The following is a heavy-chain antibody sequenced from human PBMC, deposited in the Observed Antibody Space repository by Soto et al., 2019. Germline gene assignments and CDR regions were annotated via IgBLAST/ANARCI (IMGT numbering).Heavy chain of an antibody. J-gene: IGHJ6*02. Sequence: GGSLRLSCAASGFTFSSYGMHWVRQAPGKGLEWVAVISYDGSNKYYADSVKGRFTISRDNSKNTLYLQMNSLRAEDTAVYYCAKAPLRPFYYYYGMDVWGQGTTVTV. V-gene: IGHV3-30*18. CDR2: ISYDGSNK. CDR1: GFTFSSYG. CDR3: AKAPLRPFYYYYGMDV.